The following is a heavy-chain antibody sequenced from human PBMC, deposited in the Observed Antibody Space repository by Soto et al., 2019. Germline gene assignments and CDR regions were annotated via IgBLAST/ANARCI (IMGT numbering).Heavy chain of an antibody. CDR3: ARGRGPYCISTSCYSNWFDP. Sequence: ASVKVSCKASGYTFTSYGISWVRQAPGQGLEWMGWISAYNGNTNYAQKLQGRVTMTTDTFTSTAYMELRSLRSDDTAVYYCARGRGPYCISTSCYSNWFDPWGQGTLVTVSS. D-gene: IGHD2-2*01. CDR2: ISAYNGNT. V-gene: IGHV1-18*01. J-gene: IGHJ5*02. CDR1: GYTFTSYG.